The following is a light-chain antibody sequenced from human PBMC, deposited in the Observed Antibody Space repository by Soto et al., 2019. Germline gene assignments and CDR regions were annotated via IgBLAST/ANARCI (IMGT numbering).Light chain of an antibody. CDR3: QQYGTTARYT. Sequence: EIVLTQSPRTLSMSLGESATLSCRASQSVSSNYLAWYQQKPGQAPRLLIYGASTRATGIPDRFSGSGSGTDFTLTITRLEPEDFVVYYCQQYGTTARYTFGQGTKLEIK. CDR2: GAS. J-gene: IGKJ2*01. V-gene: IGKV3-20*01. CDR1: QSVSSNY.